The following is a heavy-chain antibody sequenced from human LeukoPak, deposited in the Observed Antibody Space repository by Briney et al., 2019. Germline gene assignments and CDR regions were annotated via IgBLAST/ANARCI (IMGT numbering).Heavy chain of an antibody. V-gene: IGHV4-31*03. CDR3: ARFWSGYYDYFDY. J-gene: IGHJ4*02. D-gene: IGHD3-3*01. CDR2: IYYSGST. CDR1: GGSISSGGYY. Sequence: SQTLSLTCTVSGGSISSGGYYWSWIRQHPGKGLEWIGYIYYSGSTYYNPSLKSRVTISVDTSKNQFSLKLSSVTAADTAVYYCARFWSGYYDYFDYWGQGTLVTVSS.